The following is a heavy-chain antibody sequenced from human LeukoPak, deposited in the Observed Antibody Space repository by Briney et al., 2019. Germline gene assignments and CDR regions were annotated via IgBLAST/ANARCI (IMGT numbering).Heavy chain of an antibody. V-gene: IGHV1-18*01. CDR1: GYTFTSYG. CDR3: ASADNYHDMDV. CDR2: ISAYNGNT. D-gene: IGHD5-24*01. Sequence: GASVKVSCKASGYTFTSYGISWVRQAPGQGLEWMGWISAYNGNTNYAQKLQGRVTMTTDTSTSTAYMELSRLRSDDTAVYYCASADNYHDMDVWGKGTTVTVSS. J-gene: IGHJ6*03.